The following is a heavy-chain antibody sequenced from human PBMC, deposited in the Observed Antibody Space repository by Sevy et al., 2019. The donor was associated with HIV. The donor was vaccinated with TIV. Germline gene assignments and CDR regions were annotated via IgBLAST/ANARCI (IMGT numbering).Heavy chain of an antibody. V-gene: IGHV1-24*01. Sequence: ASVKVSCKVSGYTLTQLSMHWVRQAPGKGLEWMGSFDPEDDEKIYAQKLQGRLTMTEDTSTDTAYMELSSLRSEDTAVYYCATTKDYYGSSGDPFDYWGQGNLVTVSS. CDR3: ATTKDYYGSSGDPFDY. CDR2: FDPEDDEK. D-gene: IGHD3-22*01. CDR1: GYTLTQLS. J-gene: IGHJ4*02.